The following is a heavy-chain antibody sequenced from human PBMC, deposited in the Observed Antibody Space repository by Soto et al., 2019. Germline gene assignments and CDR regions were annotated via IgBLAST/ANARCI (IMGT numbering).Heavy chain of an antibody. CDR2: IHPADSDT. D-gene: IGHD3-3*01. Sequence: GESLKISCKGSGYIFTTSWIAWVRQMPGKGLEWMGIIHPADSDTTYSPSFQGQVTISADMSISPAYMRWRSLKASDTAIYYSASFISCRSAADFFYLWG. CDR1: GYIFTTSW. CDR3: ASFISCRSAADFFYL. J-gene: IGHJ2*01. V-gene: IGHV5-51*01.